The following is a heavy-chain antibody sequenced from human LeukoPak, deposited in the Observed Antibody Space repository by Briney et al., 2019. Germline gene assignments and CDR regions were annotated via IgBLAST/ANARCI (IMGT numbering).Heavy chain of an antibody. Sequence: PGGTLRLSCAASGFTFDDYGMSWVRQAPGKGLEWVSSISGSGTNTDYADSVKGRFTISRDNSKNTVNVQMNSLRAEDTAVYYCAKATSPVHSRNWFDSWGQGTLVTVSS. CDR1: GFTFDDYG. J-gene: IGHJ5*01. CDR3: AKATSPVHSRNWFDS. D-gene: IGHD6-13*01. V-gene: IGHV3-23*01. CDR2: ISGSGTNT.